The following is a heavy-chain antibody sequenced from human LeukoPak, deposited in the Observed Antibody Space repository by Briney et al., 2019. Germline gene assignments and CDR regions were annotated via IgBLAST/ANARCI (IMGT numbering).Heavy chain of an antibody. CDR1: GFTFSSYA. J-gene: IGHJ4*02. CDR3: AILYSSSWYVGY. CDR2: ISGSGGST. Sequence: GGSLRLSCAASGFTFSSYAMSWVRQAPGEGLEWVSGISGSGGSTYYADSVKGRFTITRDNSKTTLYLQMNSLRAEDMAVYYCAILYSSSWYVGYWGQETLVTVSS. V-gene: IGHV3-23*01. D-gene: IGHD6-13*01.